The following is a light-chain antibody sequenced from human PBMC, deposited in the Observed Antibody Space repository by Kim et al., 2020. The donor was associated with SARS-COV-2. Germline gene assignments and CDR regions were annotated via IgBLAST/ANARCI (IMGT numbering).Light chain of an antibody. CDR2: AAL. Sequence: DIQMTQSPSSLSASVGDSVTITCRASNSVGSSLSWYQQKPGKAPNILIFAALTLESGVPNRFSGSGSGTEFTLTVSRLQPEDSAVYYCQQTYSAPYTFGPGTKLEIK. J-gene: IGKJ2*01. CDR1: NSVGSS. V-gene: IGKV1-39*01. CDR3: QQTYSAPYT.